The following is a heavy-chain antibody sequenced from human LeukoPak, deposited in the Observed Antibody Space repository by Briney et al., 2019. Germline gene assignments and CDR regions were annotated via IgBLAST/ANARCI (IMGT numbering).Heavy chain of an antibody. CDR1: GGSFSVYY. Sequence: SETLSLTCAVYGGSFSVYYWSWIRQPPGKGLEWIGEINHSGSTNYNPSLKSRVTISVDTSKNQFSLKLSSVTAADTAVFYCARGVGIQLWIYWGQGTLVTVPS. V-gene: IGHV4-34*01. D-gene: IGHD5-18*01. J-gene: IGHJ4*02. CDR3: ARGVGIQLWIY. CDR2: INHSGST.